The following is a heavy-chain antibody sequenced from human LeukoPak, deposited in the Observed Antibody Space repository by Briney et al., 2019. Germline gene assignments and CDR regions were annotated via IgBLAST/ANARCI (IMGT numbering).Heavy chain of an antibody. CDR3: GGFGYVSAVDP. V-gene: IGHV3-7*01. Sequence: GGSLRLSCGASGFAFSSYWMKWLRQAPGKGLEFVANIEPAGSATYYADSVKGRFTISRDNTKNLLYLQMNSLTAEDSAVYHCGGFGYVSAVDPWGQGALVTVSS. D-gene: IGHD2-15*01. CDR2: IEPAGSAT. CDR1: GFAFSSYW. J-gene: IGHJ5*02.